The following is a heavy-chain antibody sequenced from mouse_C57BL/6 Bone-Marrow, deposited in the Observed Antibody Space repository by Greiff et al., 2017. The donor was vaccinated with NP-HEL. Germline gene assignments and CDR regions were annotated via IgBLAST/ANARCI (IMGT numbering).Heavy chain of an antibody. CDR1: GFTFSSYG. J-gene: IGHJ2*01. V-gene: IGHV5-6*01. Sequence: EVHLVESGGDLVKPGGSLKLSCAASGFTFSSYGMSWVRQTPDKRLEWVATISSGGSYTYYPDSVKGRFTISRDNAKNTLYLQMSSLKSEDTAMYYCARPRHFDYWGQGTTLTVSS. CDR3: ARPRHFDY. CDR2: ISSGGSYT.